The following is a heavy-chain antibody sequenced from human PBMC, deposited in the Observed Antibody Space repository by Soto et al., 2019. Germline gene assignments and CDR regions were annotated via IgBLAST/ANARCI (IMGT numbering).Heavy chain of an antibody. CDR3: ARAREPEYSSSIFFDY. CDR2: IYSAGST. D-gene: IGHD6-6*01. Sequence: PWGSLRLSCAVSGLTVNRTQIICFRHSLLKGLQWVSVIYSAGSTYYANAVKGRFTISRDISENKIFLELNGLTVDDTAVYYCARAREPEYSSSIFFDYWGRGTVVTVSS. V-gene: IGHV3-53*01. J-gene: IGHJ4*01. CDR1: GLTVNRTQ.